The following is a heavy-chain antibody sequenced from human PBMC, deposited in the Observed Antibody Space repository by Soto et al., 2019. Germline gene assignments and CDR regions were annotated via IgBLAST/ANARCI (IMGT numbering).Heavy chain of an antibody. CDR1: GFTFSVYS. D-gene: IGHD2-21*02. CDR3: ASAEQCGGDCYSIYYYGMDA. J-gene: IGHJ6*02. Sequence: PGGSLRLSCAASGFTFSVYSMTWVRQAPGKGLEWVSSISSSGSYIYYADSVKGRFTISRDNAKNSLYLQMNSLRVEDTAVYYCASAEQCGGDCYSIYYYGMDAWGRGTTVTVSS. CDR2: ISSSGSYI. V-gene: IGHV3-21*01.